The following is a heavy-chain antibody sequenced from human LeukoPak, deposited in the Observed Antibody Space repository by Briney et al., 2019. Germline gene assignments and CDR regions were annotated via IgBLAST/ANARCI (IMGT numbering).Heavy chain of an antibody. Sequence: PSETLSLTCTVSGGSISSYYWSWIRQPPGKGREWIGYIYYSGSTNYNPSLKSRVTISVDTSKNQFSLKLSSVTAADTAVYYCARSSDQHDYGDYNDAFDIWGQGTMVTVSS. CDR1: GGSISSYY. D-gene: IGHD4-17*01. CDR3: ARSSDQHDYGDYNDAFDI. J-gene: IGHJ3*02. V-gene: IGHV4-59*01. CDR2: IYYSGST.